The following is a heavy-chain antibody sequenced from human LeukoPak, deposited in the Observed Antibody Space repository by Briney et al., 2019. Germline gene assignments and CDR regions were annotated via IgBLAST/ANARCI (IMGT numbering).Heavy chain of an antibody. CDR3: AGGRGTAARPY. V-gene: IGHV3-7*03. D-gene: IGHD6-6*01. CDR2: IKQDGSEK. CDR1: GFTFSSYW. J-gene: IGHJ4*02. Sequence: GGSPRLSCAASGFTFSSYWMSWVRQAPGKGLEWVANIKQDGSEKYYVGSVKGRFTISRDNAKNSLYLQMNSLRAEDTAVYYCAGGRGTAARPYWGQGTLVTVSS.